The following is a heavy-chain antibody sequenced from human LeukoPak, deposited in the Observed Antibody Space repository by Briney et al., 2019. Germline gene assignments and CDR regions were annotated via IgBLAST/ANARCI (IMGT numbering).Heavy chain of an antibody. D-gene: IGHD6-6*01. CDR1: GGSISSGDYY. J-gene: IGHJ6*02. Sequence: SETLSLTCTVSGGSISSGDYYWSWIRQPPGKGLEWIGYIYYSGSTYYNPSLKSRVTISVDTSKNQFSLKLSSVTAADTAVYYCARADSSPSYYYYGMDVWGQGTTVTVSS. CDR3: ARADSSPSYYYYGMDV. V-gene: IGHV4-30-4*01. CDR2: IYYSGST.